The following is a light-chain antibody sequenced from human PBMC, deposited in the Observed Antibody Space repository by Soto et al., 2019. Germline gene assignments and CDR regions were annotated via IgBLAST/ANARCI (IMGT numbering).Light chain of an antibody. CDR3: QQYSSWPLT. V-gene: IGKV3-15*01. CDR2: GVS. J-gene: IGKJ4*01. CDR1: QSVINSC. Sequence: ENVMTQSPGTLSVSPGERATLSFRASQSVINSCLAWYQQKPGQAPRLLIYGVSTRATGIPARFSGSGSGTEFTLTISSLQSEDFAIYYCQQYSSWPLTFGGGTKVEIK.